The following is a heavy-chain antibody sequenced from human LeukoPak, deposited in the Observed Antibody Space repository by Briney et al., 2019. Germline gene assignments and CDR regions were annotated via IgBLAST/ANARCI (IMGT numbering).Heavy chain of an antibody. CDR2: LCHSGEM. D-gene: IGHD3-10*01. J-gene: IGHJ5*02. CDR1: GGSISPFC. Sequence: SETLSLTCAVSGGSISPFCWTWIRQPPGEGLEWIGFLCHSGEMYYKASLRSRVTMSVDKSKNLFFLQLSSVTPGDTAIYYCARARNPGWVGELLAWGQGTLATVSS. V-gene: IGHV4-59*01. CDR3: ARARNPGWVGELLA.